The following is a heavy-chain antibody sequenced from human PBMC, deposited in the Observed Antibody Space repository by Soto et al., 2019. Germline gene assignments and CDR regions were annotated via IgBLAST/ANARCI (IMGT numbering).Heavy chain of an antibody. CDR2: ISGYNGNT. J-gene: IGHJ6*02. CDR3: ARVTMVRGVIIDYGMDV. CDR1: GYTFSSHA. V-gene: IGHV1-18*01. D-gene: IGHD3-10*01. Sequence: QVQLVQSGVEVKKPGASVKVSCKASGYTFSSHAISWVRQAPGQGLEWMGWISGYNGNTNYAQKLQGRVTMTTDISTSTAHMELRSLRSDDTAVYYCARVTMVRGVIIDYGMDVWGQGTTVTVSS.